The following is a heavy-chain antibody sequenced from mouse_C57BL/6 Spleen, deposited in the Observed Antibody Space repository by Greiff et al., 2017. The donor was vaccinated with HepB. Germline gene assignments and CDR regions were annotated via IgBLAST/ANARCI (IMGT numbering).Heavy chain of an antibody. CDR2: IYPSDSET. Sequence: QVQLQQPGAELVRPGSSVKLSCKASGYTFTSYWMDWVKQRPGQGLEWIGNIYPSDSETHYNQKFKDKATLTVDKSSSTAYMQLSSLTSEDSAVYYCARMTAQAGGFAYWGQGTLVTVSA. V-gene: IGHV1-61*01. CDR3: ARMTAQAGGFAY. CDR1: GYTFTSYW. D-gene: IGHD3-2*02. J-gene: IGHJ3*01.